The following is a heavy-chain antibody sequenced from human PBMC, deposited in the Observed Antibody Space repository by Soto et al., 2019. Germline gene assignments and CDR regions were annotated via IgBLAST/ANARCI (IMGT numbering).Heavy chain of an antibody. D-gene: IGHD1-26*01. CDR3: AREGGIVGATAADY. CDR2: IYYSGST. V-gene: IGHV4-31*03. CDR1: GGSISSGGYY. J-gene: IGHJ4*02. Sequence: QVQLQESGPGLVKPSQTLSLTCTVSGGSISSGGYYWSRIRQHPGKGLEWIGYIYYSGSTYYNPSINRRVTISVDTSKTQFSLKLSSVTGADTAVYYCAREGGIVGATAADYWGQGTLVTVSS.